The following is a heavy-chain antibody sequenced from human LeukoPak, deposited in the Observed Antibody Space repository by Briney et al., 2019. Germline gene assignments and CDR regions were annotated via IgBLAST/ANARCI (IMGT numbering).Heavy chain of an antibody. CDR1: GFTFSSYA. J-gene: IGHJ4*02. D-gene: IGHD3-10*01. V-gene: IGHV3-23*01. CDR2: ISGSGGST. CDR3: AKVVWFGELSLGRGSYYFDY. Sequence: PGGSLRLSCAASGFTFSSYAMSWVRQAPGKGLEWVSAISGSGGSTYYADSVKGRFTISRDNSKNTLYLQMNSLRAEDTAVYYCAKVVWFGELSLGRGSYYFDYWGQGTLVTVSS.